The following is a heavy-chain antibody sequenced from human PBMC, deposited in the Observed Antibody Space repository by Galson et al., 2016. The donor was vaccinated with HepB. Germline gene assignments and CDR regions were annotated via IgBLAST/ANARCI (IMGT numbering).Heavy chain of an antibody. D-gene: IGHD3-3*01. CDR3: ARHSDFSFEY. CDR2: IYDSGT. J-gene: IGHJ4*02. Sequence: TLSLTCTVSGGSISSGAYYWSWIRQHPGKGLEWIGYIYDSGTHYNPSLKSRVTISVDTSKNQVSLKLSSVTAADTAVYYCARHSDFSFEYWGQGTLVTVSS. CDR1: GGSISSGAYY. V-gene: IGHV4-31*03.